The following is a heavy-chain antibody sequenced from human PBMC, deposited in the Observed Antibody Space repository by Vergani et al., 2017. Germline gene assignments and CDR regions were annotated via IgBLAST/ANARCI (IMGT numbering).Heavy chain of an antibody. D-gene: IGHD3-22*01. J-gene: IGHJ4*02. CDR1: GYTFTSYG. CDR3: ARDQGPRYYYDSSGYYSDY. Sequence: QVQRVQSGAEVKKPGASVKVSCKASGYTFTSYGISWVRQAPGQGLEWMGWISAYNGNTNYAQKLQGRVTMTTDTSTSTAYMELRSLRSDDTAVYYCARDQGPRYYYDSSGYYSDYWGQGTLVTVSS. V-gene: IGHV1-18*01. CDR2: ISAYNGNT.